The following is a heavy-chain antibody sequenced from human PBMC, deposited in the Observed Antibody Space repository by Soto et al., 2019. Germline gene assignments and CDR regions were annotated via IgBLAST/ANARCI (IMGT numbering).Heavy chain of an antibody. Sequence: GGSLRLSCAASGFTFSSYAMSWVRQAPGKGLEWVSAISGSGGSTYYADSVKGRFTISRDNSKNTLYLQMNSLRAEDTAVYYCAKAPLPLRYFDWFLGTLDPWGQGTLVTVSS. J-gene: IGHJ5*02. CDR1: GFTFSSYA. CDR2: ISGSGGST. CDR3: AKAPLPLRYFDWFLGTLDP. V-gene: IGHV3-23*01. D-gene: IGHD3-9*01.